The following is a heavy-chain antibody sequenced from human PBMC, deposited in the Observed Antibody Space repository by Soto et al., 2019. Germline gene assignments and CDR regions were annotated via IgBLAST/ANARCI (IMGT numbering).Heavy chain of an antibody. J-gene: IGHJ4*02. V-gene: IGHV4-59*01. CDR3: ARGPLTTYFDY. CDR2: FYYSGST. Sequence: SETLSLACTVSGGSISSYYWSWIRQPPGKGLEWIGYFYYSGSTNYNPSLKSRVTISVDTSKNQFSLKLSSVTAADTAVYYCARGPLTTYFDYWGQGTLVTVSS. CDR1: GGSISSYY.